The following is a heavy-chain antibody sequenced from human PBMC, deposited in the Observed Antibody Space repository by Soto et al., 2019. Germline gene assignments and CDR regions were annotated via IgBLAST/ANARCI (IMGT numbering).Heavy chain of an antibody. CDR3: ARWPXAPDYDSSGHFQYGLDV. J-gene: IGHJ6*02. Sequence: GASVKVSCKASGYTFTGYYIHWVRQAPGQGLEWMGWIRPNNGGTNYAQKFQGRVTMTRDTSISTAYMELSSVRSDDTAVYYCARWPXAPDYDSSGHFQYGLDVWGQGTTVTVSS. CDR1: GYTFTGYY. D-gene: IGHD3-22*01. V-gene: IGHV1-2*02. CDR2: IRPNNGGT.